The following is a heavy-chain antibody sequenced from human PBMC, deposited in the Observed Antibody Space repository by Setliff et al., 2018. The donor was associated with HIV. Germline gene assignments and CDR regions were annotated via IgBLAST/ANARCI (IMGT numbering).Heavy chain of an antibody. CDR1: GYTFTTYY. CDR2: INCSGGDT. CDR3: VRYRGGYSSSLDS. J-gene: IGHJ5*01. D-gene: IGHD6-13*01. V-gene: IGHV1-46*01. Sequence: ASVKVSCKASGYTFTTYYIHWVRQTPGQGLEWMGIINCSGGDTSYAQGFQDRITMTRDTSTSTVYMELSSLTSEDTALYYCVRYRGGYSSSLDSWGPGILVTV.